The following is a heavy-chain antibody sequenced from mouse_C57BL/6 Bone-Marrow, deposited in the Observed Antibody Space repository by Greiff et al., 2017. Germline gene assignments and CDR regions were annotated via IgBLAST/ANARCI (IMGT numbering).Heavy chain of an antibody. Sequence: EVQRVESGGGLVKPGGSLKLSCAASGFTFSDYGMHWVRQAPEKGLEWVAYISSGSSTIYYADTVKGRFPITRDNAKNTLFLQMTSLRSEDTAMYYCARATGWFAYWGQGTLVTVSA. CDR2: ISSGSSTI. CDR3: ARATGWFAY. D-gene: IGHD4-1*01. V-gene: IGHV5-17*01. CDR1: GFTFSDYG. J-gene: IGHJ3*01.